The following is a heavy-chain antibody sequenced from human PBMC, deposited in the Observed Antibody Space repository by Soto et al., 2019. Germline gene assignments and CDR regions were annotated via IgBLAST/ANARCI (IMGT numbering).Heavy chain of an antibody. J-gene: IGHJ6*02. CDR1: GGPFSGYY. CDR2: INHSGNT. V-gene: IGHV4-34*01. D-gene: IGHD3-3*01. CDR3: ARGSMEWLLLAYAMDV. Sequence: KPSETLSLTCAVNGGPFSGYYGTWIRQPPGKGLEWIGEINHSGNTNYNPSLQNRVTISVDTSKNQFSLNLSSVTAADTAVYYCARGSMEWLLLAYAMDVWGQGTTVTVSS.